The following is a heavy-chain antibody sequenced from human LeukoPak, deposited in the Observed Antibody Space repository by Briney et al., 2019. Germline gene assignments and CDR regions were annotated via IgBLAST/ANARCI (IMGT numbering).Heavy chain of an antibody. CDR1: GGTFSSYA. D-gene: IGHD3-10*01. Sequence: SVKVSCKASGGTFSSYAISWVRQAPGQGLEWMGGIIPIFGTANYAQKFQGRVTITADESTSTAYMELSSLRSEDTAVYYCARARITMVRGVNYPLFDYWGRGTLVTVSS. V-gene: IGHV1-69*01. CDR3: ARARITMVRGVNYPLFDY. J-gene: IGHJ4*02. CDR2: IIPIFGTA.